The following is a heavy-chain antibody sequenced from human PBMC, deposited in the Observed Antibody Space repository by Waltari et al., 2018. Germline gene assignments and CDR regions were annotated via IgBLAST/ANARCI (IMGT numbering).Heavy chain of an antibody. CDR2: ISWNSGSI. V-gene: IGHV3-9*01. Sequence: EVQLVESGGGLVQPGRSLRLSCAASGFTFDDYSMHWVRQAPGKGLEWVSGISWNSGSIGYADSVKGRFTISRDNAKNSLYLQMNSLRAEDTALYYCAKVDYSYWYFDLWGRGTLVTVSS. CDR1: GFTFDDYS. D-gene: IGHD2-15*01. CDR3: AKVDYSYWYFDL. J-gene: IGHJ2*01.